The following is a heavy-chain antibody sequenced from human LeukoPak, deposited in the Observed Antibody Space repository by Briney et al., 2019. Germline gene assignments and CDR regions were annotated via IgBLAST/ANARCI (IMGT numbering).Heavy chain of an antibody. CDR1: GGSISSYY. D-gene: IGHD3-22*01. V-gene: IGHV4-4*07. Sequence: PSETLSLTCTVSGGSISSYYWSWIRQPAGKGLEWIGRINTSGSTNYNPSLKSRVTMSVDTSKNQFSLKLSSVTAADTAVYYCARDQYYYDSSGYSHFDYWGQGTLVTVSS. J-gene: IGHJ4*02. CDR3: ARDQYYYDSSGYSHFDY. CDR2: INTSGST.